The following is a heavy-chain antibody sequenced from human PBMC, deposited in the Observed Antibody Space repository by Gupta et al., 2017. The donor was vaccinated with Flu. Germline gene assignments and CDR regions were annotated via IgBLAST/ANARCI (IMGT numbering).Heavy chain of an antibody. Sequence: QVQLVQSGAEVKKPGASVKVSCKASGYTFTRYFLHWVRQAPGQGLEWMGIINPSGGSTSYAQKFQGRVTLTRDTSTSTVYMELSSLRSEDTAVYYCAREGIQLWLGLDYWGQGTLVTVSS. CDR3: AREGIQLWLGLDY. CDR2: INPSGGST. CDR1: GYTFTRYF. V-gene: IGHV1-46*01. D-gene: IGHD5-18*01. J-gene: IGHJ4*02.